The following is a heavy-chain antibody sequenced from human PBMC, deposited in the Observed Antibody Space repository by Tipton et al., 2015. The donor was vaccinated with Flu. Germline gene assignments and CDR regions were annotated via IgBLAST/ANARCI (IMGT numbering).Heavy chain of an antibody. J-gene: IGHJ4*02. Sequence: LRLSCTVSGGSIRSSSYYWGWIRQPPGKGPEWIGSMLYGGSTYYNPSLESRVTISLDTSKNQFSLKLSSVTAADTAVYYCARDDSGFNDYWGPGTLVTVPS. CDR3: ARDDSGFNDY. CDR2: MLYGGST. V-gene: IGHV4-39*07. D-gene: IGHD3-22*01. CDR1: GGSIRSSSYY.